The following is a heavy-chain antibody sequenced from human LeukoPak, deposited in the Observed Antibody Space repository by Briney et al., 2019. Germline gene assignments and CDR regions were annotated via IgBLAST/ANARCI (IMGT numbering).Heavy chain of an antibody. Sequence: GASVKVSCKASGYTFSGYYMHWVRQAPGQGLEWMGWINPNSGGTNYAQKFQGRVTMTRDTSISTAYMELSRLRSDDTAVYYCARDRYYYDGIDYPYSDAFEIWGQGTRVTVSS. D-gene: IGHD3-22*01. J-gene: IGHJ3*02. CDR3: ARDRYYYDGIDYPYSDAFEI. V-gene: IGHV1-2*02. CDR1: GYTFSGYY. CDR2: INPNSGGT.